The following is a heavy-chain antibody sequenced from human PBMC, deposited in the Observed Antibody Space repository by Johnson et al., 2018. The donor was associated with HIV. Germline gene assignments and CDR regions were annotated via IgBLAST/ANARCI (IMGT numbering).Heavy chain of an antibody. Sequence: QVQLVESGGRVVQPGRSLRLSCAASGFTLSKHAMHWVRQAPGKGLEWVTVIWYDGSNKHYADSVKGRFTISRDNSKNTLFLQMNSLRAEDTAVYYCAKQNRGAFDIWGQGTMVTVSS. J-gene: IGHJ3*02. CDR2: IWYDGSNK. V-gene: IGHV3-33*06. CDR3: AKQNRGAFDI. CDR1: GFTLSKHA.